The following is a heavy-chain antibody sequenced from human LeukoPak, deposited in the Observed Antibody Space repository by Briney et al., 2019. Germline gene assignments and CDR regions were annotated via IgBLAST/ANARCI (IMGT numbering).Heavy chain of an antibody. CDR1: GGSISSGSYY. CDR2: IYTSGST. CDR3: ASAPDIVGNWFDP. Sequence: SETLSLTCTVSGGSISSGSYYWSWIRQPAGKGLEWIGRIYTSGSTNYNPSLKSRVTISVDTSKNQFSLKLSSVTAADTAVYYCASAPDIVGNWFDPWGQGTLVTVSS. J-gene: IGHJ5*02. V-gene: IGHV4-61*02. D-gene: IGHD5-12*01.